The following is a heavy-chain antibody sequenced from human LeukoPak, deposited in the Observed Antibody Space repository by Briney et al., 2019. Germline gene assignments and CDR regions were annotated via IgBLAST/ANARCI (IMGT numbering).Heavy chain of an antibody. Sequence: SETLSLTCTVSGGSISSYYWSWIRQPAGKGLEWIGRIYTSGSTNYNPSLKSRVTMSVDTSKNQFSVKLSSVTAADTAVYYCAREMRYCSSTSCSSALDYWGQGTLVTVSS. V-gene: IGHV4-4*07. CDR1: GGSISSYY. D-gene: IGHD2-2*01. CDR3: AREMRYCSSTSCSSALDY. J-gene: IGHJ4*02. CDR2: IYTSGST.